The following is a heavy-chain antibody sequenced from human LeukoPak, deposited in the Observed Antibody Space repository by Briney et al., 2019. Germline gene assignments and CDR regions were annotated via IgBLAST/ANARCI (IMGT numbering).Heavy chain of an antibody. CDR3: ASRSSSWYNWFDP. V-gene: IGHV1-69*05. J-gene: IGHJ5*02. CDR2: IIPIFGTA. D-gene: IGHD6-13*01. CDR1: GGTFSSYA. Sequence: SVKVSCKASGGTFSSYAISWVRQAPGQGLEWMGGIIPIFGTANYAQKFQGRVTITTDESTSTAYMELSSLRSEDTAVYYCASRSSSWYNWFDPGGQGTLVTVSS.